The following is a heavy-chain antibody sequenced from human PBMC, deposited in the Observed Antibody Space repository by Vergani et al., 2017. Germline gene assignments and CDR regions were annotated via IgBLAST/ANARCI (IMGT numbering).Heavy chain of an antibody. CDR3: AKAPYSGSYFAFDI. CDR2: ISASGGST. V-gene: IGHV3-23*01. Sequence: EVQLLESGGGLVQPGGSRRLSCAASGFTFSSYAMSWVRQAPGKGLEWVSFISASGGSTYYADSVKGRFTISRDNSKNTLYLQMNSLRAEDTAVYYCAKAPYSGSYFAFDIWGQGTMVTVSS. D-gene: IGHD1-26*01. J-gene: IGHJ3*02. CDR1: GFTFSSYA.